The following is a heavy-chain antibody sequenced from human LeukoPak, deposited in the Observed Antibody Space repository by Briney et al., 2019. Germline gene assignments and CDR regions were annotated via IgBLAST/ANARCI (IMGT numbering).Heavy chain of an antibody. D-gene: IGHD3-22*01. V-gene: IGHV4-39*07. CDR3: TRAASSGPLFTYHMDV. J-gene: IGHJ6*03. CDR2: IYYTGSS. Sequence: PSETLSLTCSVSGGSIRSSDDYWGFVRQTPGKGLEWMGSIYYTGSSHYNPSLKSRATISVDTSKNQFSLKLTSVTAADTAVYYCTRAASSGPLFTYHMDVWGKGTTVTVSS. CDR1: GGSIRSSDDY.